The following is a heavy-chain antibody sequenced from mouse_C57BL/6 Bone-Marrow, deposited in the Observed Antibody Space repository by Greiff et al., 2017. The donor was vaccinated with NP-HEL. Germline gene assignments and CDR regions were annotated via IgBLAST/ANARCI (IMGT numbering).Heavy chain of an antibody. CDR3: AKRERQLRLLAY. CDR2: IYPSDSET. CDR1: GYTFTSYW. Sequence: QVQLQQPGAELVRPGSSVKLSCKASGYTFTSYWMDWVKQRPGQGLEWIGNIYPSDSETHYNQKFKDKATLTVDKSSSTAYMQLSSLTSEDSAVYYCAKRERQLRLLAYWGQGTLVTVSA. V-gene: IGHV1-61*01. J-gene: IGHJ3*01. D-gene: IGHD3-2*02.